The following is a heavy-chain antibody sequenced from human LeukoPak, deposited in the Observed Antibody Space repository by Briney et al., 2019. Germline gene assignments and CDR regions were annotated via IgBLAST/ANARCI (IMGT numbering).Heavy chain of an antibody. CDR3: ARSNNDGDYLGVGFDY. V-gene: IGHV7-4-1*04. Sequence: GASVKVSCKSSGYIFNNCAINWVRQAPGQGLEWMGWINTNTGNPTYARGFTGRFVFSSDTSVRMAYLQISSLKAEDTAVYYCARSNNDGDYLGVGFDYWGQGTLVTVSS. J-gene: IGHJ4*02. CDR2: INTNTGNP. CDR1: GYIFNNCA. D-gene: IGHD3-16*01.